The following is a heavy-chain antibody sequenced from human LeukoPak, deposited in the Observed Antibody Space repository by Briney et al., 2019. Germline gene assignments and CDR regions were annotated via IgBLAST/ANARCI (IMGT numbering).Heavy chain of an antibody. D-gene: IGHD1-26*01. CDR2: TSYSGNT. CDR1: GGSISGDY. J-gene: IGHJ4*02. V-gene: IGHV4-59*01. Sequence: PSETLSLTCTVSGGSISGDYWNWIRQPPGKGLEWIGYTSYSGNTDYTPSLRSRVTMSVDTSKNQLSLKLTSATAADTAVYYCARWHSHGRYFDYWGQGALVTVSS. CDR3: ARWHSHGRYFDY.